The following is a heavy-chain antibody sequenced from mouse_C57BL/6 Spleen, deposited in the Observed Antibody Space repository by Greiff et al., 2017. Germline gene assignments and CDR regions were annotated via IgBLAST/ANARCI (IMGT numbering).Heavy chain of an antibody. CDR2: IDPSDSET. CDR3: ARGGVRDWYFDV. J-gene: IGHJ1*03. Sequence: QVQLQQPGAELVRPGSSVKLSCKASGYTFPSYWLHWVKQRPIQGLEWIGNIDPSDSETHYNQKFKDKATLTVDKSSSTAYMQRSSLTYEDSAVYYCARGGVRDWYFDVWGTGTTVTVSS. CDR1: GYTFPSYW. D-gene: IGHD2-2*01. V-gene: IGHV1-52*01.